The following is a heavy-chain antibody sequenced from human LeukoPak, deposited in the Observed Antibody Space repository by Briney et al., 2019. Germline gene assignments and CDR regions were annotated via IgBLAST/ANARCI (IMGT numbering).Heavy chain of an antibody. CDR3: ARGVGYCSSTSCYHYYYYMDV. CDR2: TYYRSKWYN. Sequence: SQTLSLTCAISGDSVSSNSAAWNWIRQSPSRGLEWLGRTYYRSKWYNDYAVSVKSRITINPDTSKNQFSLQLNSVTPEDTAVYYCARGVGYCSSTSCYHYYYYMDVWGKGTTVTISS. V-gene: IGHV6-1*01. J-gene: IGHJ6*03. CDR1: GDSVSSNSAA. D-gene: IGHD2-2*01.